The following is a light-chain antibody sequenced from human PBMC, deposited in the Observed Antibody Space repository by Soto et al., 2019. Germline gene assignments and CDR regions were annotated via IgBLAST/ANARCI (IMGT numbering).Light chain of an antibody. CDR3: QQYGISPIT. V-gene: IGKV3-20*01. CDR2: GAS. Sequence: EIVLTQSQGTLSLSPGEGATLSCRASQSVSSSYLAWYQQKPGQAPRLLIYGASSRATGIPDRFSGSGSGTDFTLTISRLEPEDFAVYYCQQYGISPITFGQGTNVDI. CDR1: QSVSSSY. J-gene: IGKJ1*01.